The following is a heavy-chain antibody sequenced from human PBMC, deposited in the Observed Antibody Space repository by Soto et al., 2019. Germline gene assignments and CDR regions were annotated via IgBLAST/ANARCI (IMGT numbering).Heavy chain of an antibody. Sequence: QVQLVQSGAEVKKPGASVKISCKASGYTFTNYAMHWVRQAPGQRLEWMGWINAGNGNTKYSQKFQGRVTINRDTSASTAYMELSSLRSEDTAVYYCARVDSSSFDYWGQGTLVTVSS. CDR1: GYTFTNYA. CDR3: ARVDSSSFDY. V-gene: IGHV1-3*01. J-gene: IGHJ4*02. CDR2: INAGNGNT. D-gene: IGHD6-13*01.